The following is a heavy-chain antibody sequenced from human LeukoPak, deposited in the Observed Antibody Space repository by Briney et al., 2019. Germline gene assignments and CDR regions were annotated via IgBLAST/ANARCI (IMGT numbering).Heavy chain of an antibody. J-gene: IGHJ4*02. D-gene: IGHD6-19*01. CDR1: GGSISSSSYY. V-gene: IGHV4-39*07. CDR3: ARTGSSGWYGSFYY. Sequence: KASETLSLTCTVSGGSISSSSYYWGWIRQPPGKGLEWIGSIYYSGSTYYNPSLKSRVTISVDTSKNQFSLKLSSVTAADTAVYYCARTGSSGWYGSFYYWGQGTLVTVSS. CDR2: IYYSGST.